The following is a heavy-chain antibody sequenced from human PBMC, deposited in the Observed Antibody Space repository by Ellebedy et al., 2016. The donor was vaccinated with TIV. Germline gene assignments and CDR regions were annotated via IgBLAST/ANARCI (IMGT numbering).Heavy chain of an antibody. D-gene: IGHD3-3*01. CDR2: IIPIFGTA. CDR1: GGTFSSYA. Sequence: SVKVSCXASGGTFSSYAISWVRQAPGQGLESMGGIIPIFGTANYAQKFQGRVTITADESTSTAYMELSSLRSEDTAVYYCARDALNFGVVIMLNYGMDVWGQGTTVTVSS. J-gene: IGHJ6*02. CDR3: ARDALNFGVVIMLNYGMDV. V-gene: IGHV1-69*13.